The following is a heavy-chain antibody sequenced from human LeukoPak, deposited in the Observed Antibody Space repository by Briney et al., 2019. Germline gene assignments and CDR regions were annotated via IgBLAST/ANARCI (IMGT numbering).Heavy chain of an antibody. V-gene: IGHV4-34*01. CDR1: VGSFSGYH. Sequence: SETLSLTCAVYVGSFSGYHWNWIRQPPGKGLEWIGEINHSGSTNYNPSLKSRVTISVDTSKNQFSLKLSSVTAADTAVYYCARHKGGWNFDYWGQGTLVTVSS. CDR3: ARHKGGWNFDY. J-gene: IGHJ4*02. CDR2: INHSGST. D-gene: IGHD3-16*01.